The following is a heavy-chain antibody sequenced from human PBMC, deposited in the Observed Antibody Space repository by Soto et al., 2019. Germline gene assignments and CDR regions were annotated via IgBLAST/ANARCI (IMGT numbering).Heavy chain of an antibody. CDR1: GFTFSSYS. J-gene: IGHJ3*02. CDR2: ISSSRSYI. D-gene: IGHD6-13*01. V-gene: IGHV3-21*01. CDR3: AREFSRIAAAGGAFDI. Sequence: GGSLRLSCAASGFTFSSYSMNWVRQAPGKGLEWVSSISSSRSYIYYADSVKGRFTISRDNAKNSLYLQMNSLRAEDTAVYYCAREFSRIAAAGGAFDIWGQGTMVTVSS.